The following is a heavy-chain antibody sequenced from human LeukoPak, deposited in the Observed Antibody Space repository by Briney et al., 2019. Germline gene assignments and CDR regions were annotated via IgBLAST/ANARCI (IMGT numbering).Heavy chain of an antibody. CDR2: IYTSGST. D-gene: IGHD3-22*01. CDR3: ARDYYDSSGYYYGDY. Sequence: PSETLSLTCTVSGGSISSGSYYWSWIRQPAGKGLEWIGRIYTSGSTNYNPSLKSRVTISVDTSKNQFSLKLSSVTAADTAVYYCARDYYDSSGYYYGDYWGQGTLVTLSS. CDR1: GGSISSGSYY. V-gene: IGHV4-61*02. J-gene: IGHJ4*02.